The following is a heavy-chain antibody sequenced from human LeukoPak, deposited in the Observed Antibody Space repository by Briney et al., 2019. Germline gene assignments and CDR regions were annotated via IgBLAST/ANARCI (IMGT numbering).Heavy chain of an antibody. V-gene: IGHV3-33*06. CDR1: GFTFSHYG. CDR2: IWSDGSNR. D-gene: IGHD4-11*01. Sequence: GGSLRLSCATSGFTFSHYGMHWVRQAPGKGLEWVAVIWSDGSNRYYGDPVKGRFTISRDNFQSTVYLQMNSLRAEDAAVYYCAKDAQRGFDYSNSLDNWGQGTLVTVSS. J-gene: IGHJ4*02. CDR3: AKDAQRGFDYSNSLDN.